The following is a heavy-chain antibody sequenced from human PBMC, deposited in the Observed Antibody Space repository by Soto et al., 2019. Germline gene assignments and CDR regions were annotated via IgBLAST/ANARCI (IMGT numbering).Heavy chain of an antibody. CDR2: ISAYNGNT. Sequence: GASVKVSCKASGYTFTSYGISWVRQAPGQGLEWMGWISAYNGNTNYAQKLQGRVTMTTDTSTSTANKELRSMRSDDTAVYYCAREYCSSTSCFDYYMDVWGKGTTVTVSS. J-gene: IGHJ6*03. V-gene: IGHV1-18*01. CDR3: AREYCSSTSCFDYYMDV. CDR1: GYTFTSYG. D-gene: IGHD2-2*01.